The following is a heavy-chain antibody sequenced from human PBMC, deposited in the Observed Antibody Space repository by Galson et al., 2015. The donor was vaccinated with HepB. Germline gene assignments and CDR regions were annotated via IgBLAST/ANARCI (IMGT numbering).Heavy chain of an antibody. J-gene: IGHJ4*02. D-gene: IGHD1-14*01. V-gene: IGHV3-21*01. CDR1: GFMFSAYN. CDR2: ISTSSSYI. Sequence: SLRLSCAASGFMFSAYNMNWVRQAPGKGLEWVSSISTSSSYIYYADSVKGRFTISRDNAKNSLFLQMNSLRAEDTAVYFCVRQYSTFSAPEYWGQGTLVTVSS. CDR3: VRQYSTFSAPEY.